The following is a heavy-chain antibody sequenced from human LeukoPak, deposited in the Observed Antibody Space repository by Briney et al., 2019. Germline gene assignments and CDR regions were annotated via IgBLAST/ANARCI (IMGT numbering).Heavy chain of an antibody. Sequence: ASVKVSCKASGYTFTSYGISWVRQAPGHRLEWMGWISAYNGNTNYAQKLQGRVTMTTDTSTSTAYMELRSLRSDDTAVYYCARDHYYGSGSYYGYWGQGTLVTVSS. J-gene: IGHJ4*02. CDR3: ARDHYYGSGSYYGY. D-gene: IGHD3-10*01. CDR2: ISAYNGNT. V-gene: IGHV1-18*01. CDR1: GYTFTSYG.